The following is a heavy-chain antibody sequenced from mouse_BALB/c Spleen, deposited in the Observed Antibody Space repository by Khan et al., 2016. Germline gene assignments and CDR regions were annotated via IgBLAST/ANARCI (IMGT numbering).Heavy chain of an antibody. J-gene: IGHJ4*01. CDR3: AGAMDY. V-gene: IGHV14-3*02. CDR1: GFNIRDTY. Sequence: VQLQQSGAELVKPGASVKLSCTASGFNIRDTYMHWVKQRPEQGLEWIGRIDPANGNTKYDPKFQGKATITADTSSNTAYLQLSSLTSEDTAVYYCAGAMDYWGQGTSVTVSS. CDR2: IDPANGNT.